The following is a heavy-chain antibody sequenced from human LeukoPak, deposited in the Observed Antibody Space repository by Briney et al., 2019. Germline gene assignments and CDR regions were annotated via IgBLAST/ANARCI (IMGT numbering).Heavy chain of an antibody. CDR1: GGSISSGGYY. D-gene: IGHD6-19*01. Sequence: SETLSLTCTVSGGSISSGGYYWSWVRQPPGKGLEWIGEIYHSGSTNYNPSLKSRVTISVDKSKNQFSLKLSSVTAADTAVYYCARVGGYSSGWTNWFDPWGQGTLVTVSS. CDR3: ARVGGYSSGWTNWFDP. V-gene: IGHV4-39*07. CDR2: IYHSGST. J-gene: IGHJ5*02.